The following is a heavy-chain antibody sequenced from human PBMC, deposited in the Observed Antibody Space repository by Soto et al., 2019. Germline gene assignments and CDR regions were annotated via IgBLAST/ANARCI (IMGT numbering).Heavy chain of an antibody. J-gene: IGHJ4*02. CDR3: AIFLIVHPPLYPIVF. CDR2: ISYSGST. D-gene: IGHD2-8*01. V-gene: IGHV4-59*03. CDR1: GDSISRNY. Sequence: SETLSLTCSVSGDSISRNYWGWIRQPPGKGLEWVGSISYSGSTFYNPSLKSRVTISMDTSKNQLSLRLTSVTAADTAVYYCAIFLIVHPPLYPIVFWGPGTLVTGFS.